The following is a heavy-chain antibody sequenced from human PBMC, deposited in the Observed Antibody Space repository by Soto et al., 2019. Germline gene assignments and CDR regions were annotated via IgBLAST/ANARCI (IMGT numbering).Heavy chain of an antibody. CDR3: TRSLLWRYDY. J-gene: IGHJ4*02. Sequence: PGGSLRLSCTVSGFTVRSNSLSWVRQAPGKGLEWVSVIHTDDSTSYADSMQGRFTISRDNSRNTLYLQMNSLRAEDTAVYYCTRSLLWRYDYWGQGTPVTVS. CDR2: IHTDDST. D-gene: IGHD3-3*01. V-gene: IGHV3-66*01. CDR1: GFTVRSNS.